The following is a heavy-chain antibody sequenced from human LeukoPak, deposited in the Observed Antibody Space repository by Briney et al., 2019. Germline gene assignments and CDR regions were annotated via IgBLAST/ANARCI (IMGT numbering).Heavy chain of an antibody. J-gene: IGHJ4*02. CDR2: INQDGSEK. Sequence: GGSLRLSCAVSGFTFSRYWVTWVRQAPGKGLEWVANINQDGSEKYYVDSVKGRFTISRDNAKNSLYLKMDSLRGEDTAVYYCARTLLYDRSDCYRHFDYWGQGTPVTVSP. V-gene: IGHV3-7*04. CDR3: ARTLLYDRSDCYRHFDY. CDR1: GFTFSRYW. D-gene: IGHD3-22*01.